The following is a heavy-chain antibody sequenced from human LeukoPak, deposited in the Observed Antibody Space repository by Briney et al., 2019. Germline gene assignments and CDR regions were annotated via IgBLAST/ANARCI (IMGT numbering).Heavy chain of an antibody. CDR1: GFTLSGYW. J-gene: IGHJ4*02. Sequence: GGSLRLSRVASGFTLSGYWMIWVRQAPGKGLEWVANINEDGSAKHYVDSVKGRFTVSRDNAKNSLYLQMDSLRAEDTAVYYCARYSGGYYSFHNWGQGTLVTVSS. CDR3: ARYSGGYYSFHN. CDR2: INEDGSAK. D-gene: IGHD1-26*01. V-gene: IGHV3-7*03.